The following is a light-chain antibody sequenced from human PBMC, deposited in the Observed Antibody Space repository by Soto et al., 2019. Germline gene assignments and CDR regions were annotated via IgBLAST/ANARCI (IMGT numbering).Light chain of an antibody. V-gene: IGKV1-33*01. CDR3: QQYANLPPFT. CDR1: QDSRTS. Sequence: DIQMTQSPSSLSASVGARVSITCQASQDSRTSLSWFQQKPGRAPKLLIYGASYLETGVPSRFRGSGSGRDFTFTISSLQPEDVATYYCQQYANLPPFTFGRGTKVDIK. CDR2: GAS. J-gene: IGKJ3*01.